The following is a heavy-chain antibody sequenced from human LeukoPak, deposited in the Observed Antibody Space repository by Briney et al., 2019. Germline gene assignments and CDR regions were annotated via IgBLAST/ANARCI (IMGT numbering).Heavy chain of an antibody. J-gene: IGHJ3*02. CDR3: AKERYRAQNGDYGERAFDI. CDR2: INAGNGNT. D-gene: IGHD4-17*01. V-gene: IGHV1-3*01. CDR1: GYTFTSYA. Sequence: ASVKVSCKASGYTFTSYAMHWVRQAPGQRLEWMGWINAGNGNTKYSQKFQGRVTITRDTSASTAYMELRSLRSEDTAVYYCAKERYRAQNGDYGERAFDIWGQGTMVTVSS.